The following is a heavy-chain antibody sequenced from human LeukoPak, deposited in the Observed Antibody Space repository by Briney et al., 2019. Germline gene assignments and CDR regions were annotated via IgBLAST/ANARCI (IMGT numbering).Heavy chain of an antibody. CDR3: ARRWGYCTNGVCYSDDAFDI. CDR2: IHYSGSA. J-gene: IGHJ3*02. D-gene: IGHD2-8*01. CDR1: GGSIRSYY. V-gene: IGHV4-59*08. Sequence: SETLSLTCSASGGSIRSYYWSWIRQPPGKGLEWIGFIHYSGSANYNPSIKGRVTLSVDPSKNLPSLKLTTLTAADTAVYYCARRWGYCTNGVCYSDDAFDIWGQGTMVTVSS.